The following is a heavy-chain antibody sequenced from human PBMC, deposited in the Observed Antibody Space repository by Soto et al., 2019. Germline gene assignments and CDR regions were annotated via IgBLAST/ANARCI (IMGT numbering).Heavy chain of an antibody. CDR2: ISGSGGST. Sequence: PGGSLRLSCAASGFTFSSYAMSWVRQAPGKGLEWVSAISGSGGSTYYADSVKGRFTISRDNSKNTLYLQMNSLRAEDTAVYYCAKVRYPMVTKYYFDYWGQGTLVTVSS. CDR1: GFTFSSYA. V-gene: IGHV3-23*01. D-gene: IGHD5-18*01. J-gene: IGHJ4*02. CDR3: AKVRYPMVTKYYFDY.